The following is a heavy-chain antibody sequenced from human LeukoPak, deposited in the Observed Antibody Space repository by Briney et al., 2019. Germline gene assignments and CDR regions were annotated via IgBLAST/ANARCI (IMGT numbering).Heavy chain of an antibody. V-gene: IGHV3-53*01. Sequence: PGGSLRLSCAASGFTFSYYSMNWVRQAPGKGLEGVSVIYSGGSTYYADSVKGRFTISRDNSKNTLYLQMNSLRAEDTAVYYCARLIQQLSNAFDIWGQGTMVTVSS. J-gene: IGHJ3*02. CDR2: IYSGGST. D-gene: IGHD6-13*01. CDR3: ARLIQQLSNAFDI. CDR1: GFTFSYYS.